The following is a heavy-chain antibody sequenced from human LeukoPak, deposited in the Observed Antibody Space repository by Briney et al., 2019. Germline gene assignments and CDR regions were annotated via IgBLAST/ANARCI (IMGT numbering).Heavy chain of an antibody. CDR2: IYYSEST. D-gene: IGHD5/OR15-5a*01. J-gene: IGHJ4*02. CDR3: ARLYELVDY. V-gene: IGHV4-39*01. Sequence: SETLSLTCTVSGGSISSSSYYWGWIRQPPGKGLEWIGSIYYSESTYYTPSLKSRVTISVDTSKNQFSLKLSSVTAADTAVYYCARLYELVDYWGQGTLVTVSS. CDR1: GGSISSSSYY.